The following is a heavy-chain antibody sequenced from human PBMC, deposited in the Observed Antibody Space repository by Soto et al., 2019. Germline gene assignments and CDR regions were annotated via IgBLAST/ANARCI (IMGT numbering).Heavy chain of an antibody. CDR3: ASSLKSYYTSSGYFQH. Sequence: PSETLSLTCTVSGGSISSGDYYWSWIRQPPGKGLEWIGYLYYSGSTNYNPSLKSRVTISVDTSKNQFSLKLSSVTAADTAVYYCASSLKSYYTSSGYFQHWGQGALVTVSS. V-gene: IGHV4-61*08. CDR2: LYYSGST. CDR1: GGSISSGDYY. J-gene: IGHJ1*01. D-gene: IGHD1-26*01.